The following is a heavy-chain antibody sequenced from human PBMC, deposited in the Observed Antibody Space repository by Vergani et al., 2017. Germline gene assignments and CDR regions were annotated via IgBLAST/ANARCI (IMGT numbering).Heavy chain of an antibody. D-gene: IGHD2-2*01. Sequence: EVQLVESGGGLVQPGGSLTLSCAASGFTFSGSAMHWVRQTSGKGLEWIGRIRSKANSYATAYAASVKGRFTISRDVSKNTAYLQMNSLKTEDTAVYYCTRPIGDIVVVPAGLDVWGKGTTVTVSS. CDR2: IRSKANSYAT. CDR3: TRPIGDIVVVPAGLDV. J-gene: IGHJ6*04. CDR1: GFTFSGSA. V-gene: IGHV3-73*02.